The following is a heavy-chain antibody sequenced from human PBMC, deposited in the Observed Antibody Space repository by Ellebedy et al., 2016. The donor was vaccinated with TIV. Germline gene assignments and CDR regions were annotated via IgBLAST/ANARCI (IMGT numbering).Heavy chain of an antibody. CDR1: GFTFRNFA. J-gene: IGHJ6*02. CDR3: AKDFGTPSGYYYYYGMDV. V-gene: IGHV3-23*01. D-gene: IGHD3-16*01. Sequence: GGSLRLSCAASGFTFRNFAMTWVRQAPGKGLEWVSSISSSGVSTDYADSVRGRVTISRDNSKNTRYLQMNSLRADDSAVYYCAKDFGTPSGYYYYYGMDVWGQGTMVTVSS. CDR2: ISSSGVST.